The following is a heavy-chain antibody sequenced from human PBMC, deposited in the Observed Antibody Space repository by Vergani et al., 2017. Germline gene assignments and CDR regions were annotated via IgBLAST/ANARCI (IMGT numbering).Heavy chain of an antibody. CDR2: ISPVDGST. Sequence: QVQLVQSGAEVKKPGASVKVSCKASGYTFTSYYMHWVRQAPGQGLEWMGIISPVDGSTNYAQKFQGRVTMTRDTSTTTVYMDLNSLTSEDTAVYYCARGRRQGGYCSRTSCYTDLDSWGQGTLVTVSS. D-gene: IGHD2-2*02. J-gene: IGHJ4*02. CDR3: ARGRRQGGYCSRTSCYTDLDS. V-gene: IGHV1-46*01. CDR1: GYTFTSYY.